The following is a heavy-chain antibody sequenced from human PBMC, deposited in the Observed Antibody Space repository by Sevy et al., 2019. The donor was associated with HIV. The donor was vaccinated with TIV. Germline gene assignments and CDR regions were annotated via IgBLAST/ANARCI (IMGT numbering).Heavy chain of an antibody. CDR1: GFTFSSYA. CDR2: ISGSGGST. V-gene: IGHV3-23*01. D-gene: IGHD3-22*01. Sequence: GGSLRLSCAASGFTFSSYAMNWVRQAPGKGLEWVSTISGSGGSTYYGDSVKGEFTISRDNSKNTVYLQMSSLRAEDTALYYSAKDRYDGSGYYPEGAFDIWGQGTKVTVSS. J-gene: IGHJ3*02. CDR3: AKDRYDGSGYYPEGAFDI.